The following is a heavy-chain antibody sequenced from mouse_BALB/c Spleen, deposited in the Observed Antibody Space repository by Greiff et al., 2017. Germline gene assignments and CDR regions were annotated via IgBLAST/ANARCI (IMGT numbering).Heavy chain of an antibody. Sequence: EVQLQESGPELVKPGASVKISCKASGYTFTDYNMHWVKQSHGKSLEWIGYIYPYNGGTGYNQKFKSKATLTVDNSSSTAYMELRSLTSEDSAVYYCASEDGNYSFDYWGQGTTLTVSS. CDR3: ASEDGNYSFDY. V-gene: IGHV1S29*02. CDR1: GYTFTDYN. CDR2: IYPYNGGT. D-gene: IGHD2-1*01. J-gene: IGHJ2*01.